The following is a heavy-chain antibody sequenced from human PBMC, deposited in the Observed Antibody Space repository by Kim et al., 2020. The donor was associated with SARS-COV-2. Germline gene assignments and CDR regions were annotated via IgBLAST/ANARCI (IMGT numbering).Heavy chain of an antibody. D-gene: IGHD3-10*01. CDR1: GFTFSSYG. J-gene: IGHJ6*02. CDR2: ISYDGSNK. V-gene: IGHV3-30*18. CDR3: AKGRRVGVTSGMDV. Sequence: GGSLRLSCAASGFTFSSYGMHWVRQAPGKGLEWVAVISYDGSNKYYADSVKGRFTISRDNSKNTLYLQMNSLRAEDTAVYYCAKGRRVGVTSGMDVWGQGTTVSVSS.